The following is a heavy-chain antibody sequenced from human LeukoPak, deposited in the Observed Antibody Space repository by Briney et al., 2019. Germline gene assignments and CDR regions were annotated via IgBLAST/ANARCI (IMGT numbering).Heavy chain of an antibody. D-gene: IGHD4-17*01. V-gene: IGHV5-51*01. J-gene: IGHJ4*02. Sequence: GLALQISCQASGYRFTSHWIGWVRPRPGRGMEWMGFFYPGDSDTRYSPSFQGHVTISADKSISTAFLQWSSLMASDTAMYYCVMYGDYVGTYDSWGQGTLVTVSS. CDR2: FYPGDSDT. CDR1: GYRFTSHW. CDR3: VMYGDYVGTYDS.